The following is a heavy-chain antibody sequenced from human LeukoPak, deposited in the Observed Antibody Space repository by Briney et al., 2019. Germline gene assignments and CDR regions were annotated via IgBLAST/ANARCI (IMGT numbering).Heavy chain of an antibody. Sequence: SETLSLTCTVSGGSISSSSYYWGWIRQSPGKGLEWIGSICCGGSTYYNPSLKSRVTISVDTSKNQFSLKLSSVTAADTAVYYCARDSKGFGGDGARGGRYYYYYMDVWGKGTTVTISS. V-gene: IGHV4-39*07. D-gene: IGHD1-26*01. CDR3: ARDSKGFGGDGARGGRYYYYYMDV. CDR2: ICCGGST. J-gene: IGHJ6*03. CDR1: GGSISSSSYY.